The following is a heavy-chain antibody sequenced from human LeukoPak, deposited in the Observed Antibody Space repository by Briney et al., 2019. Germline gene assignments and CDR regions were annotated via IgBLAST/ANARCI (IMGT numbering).Heavy chain of an antibody. CDR1: GGSISSSNW. CDR3: ARVSAAGYYYYMDV. J-gene: IGHJ6*03. CDR2: IYHSGST. Sequence: SETLSLTCAVSGGSISSSNWWSWVRQPPGKGLEWIGEIYHSGSTNYNPSLKSRVTISVDKSKNQFSLKLSSVTAADTAVYYCARVSAAGYYYYMDVWGKGTTVTVSS. D-gene: IGHD3-10*01. V-gene: IGHV4-4*02.